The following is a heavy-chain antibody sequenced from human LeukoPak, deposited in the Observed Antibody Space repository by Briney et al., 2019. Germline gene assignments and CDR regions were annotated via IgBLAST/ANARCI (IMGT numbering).Heavy chain of an antibody. CDR1: CRFVNIRTYL. CDR2: ISYSGYT. Sequence: PWDTVSLPHGVWCRFVNIRTYLGSSIRRPPGKGLGLLRFISYSGYTKYNPSLESRITISVDTSRNKFCLKLRSVTAADAALYYCARVNTVTAGVLWYFDYWGQGTLVTVSS. J-gene: IGHJ4*02. D-gene: IGHD4-17*01. CDR3: ARVNTVTAGVLWYFDY. V-gene: IGHV4-61*01.